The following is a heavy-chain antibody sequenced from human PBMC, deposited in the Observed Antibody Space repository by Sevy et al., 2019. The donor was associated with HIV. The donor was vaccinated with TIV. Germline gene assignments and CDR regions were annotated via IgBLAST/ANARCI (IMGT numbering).Heavy chain of an antibody. J-gene: IGHJ6*02. CDR2: ISGSGSTI. CDR1: GFTSSDYY. D-gene: IGHD1-1*01. CDR3: AREKRQDYYYYGMDV. Sequence: GGSLRLSCVGFGFTSSDYYMSWIRQAPGKGLEWVSYISGSGSTIDYADSVKGRFTISRDNAKNSLYLKMNSLRAEDTAVYYCAREKRQDYYYYGMDVLGQGTTVTVSS. V-gene: IGHV3-11*01.